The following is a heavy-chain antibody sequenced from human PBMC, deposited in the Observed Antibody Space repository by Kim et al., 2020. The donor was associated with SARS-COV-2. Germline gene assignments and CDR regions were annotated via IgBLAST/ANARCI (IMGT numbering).Heavy chain of an antibody. Sequence: GGSLRLSCTASGFTFNTYWMNWVRQAPGRGLEWVANIDQHGSAKYYVDSVKGRFTISRDNAKDSLYLQMNSLRAEDTAVDYCVRGSPAVWGQGTTVTVSS. D-gene: IGHD2-2*01. V-gene: IGHV3-7*03. CDR2: IDQHGSAK. CDR1: GFTFNTYW. J-gene: IGHJ6*02. CDR3: VRGSPAV.